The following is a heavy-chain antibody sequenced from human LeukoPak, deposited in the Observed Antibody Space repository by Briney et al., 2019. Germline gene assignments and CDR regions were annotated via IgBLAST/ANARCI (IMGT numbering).Heavy chain of an antibody. CDR1: GFTVSSNY. J-gene: IGHJ4*02. CDR2: IYSGGST. CDR3: ARDHSYYGSGSYFDY. V-gene: IGHV3-66*01. Sequence: PGGSLRLSCAASGFTVSSNYMSWVRQAPGKGLEWVSVIYSGGSTYYADSVKGRFTISRDNSKNTQYLQMNSLRAEDTAVYYCARDHSYYGSGSYFDYWGQGTLVTVSS. D-gene: IGHD3-10*01.